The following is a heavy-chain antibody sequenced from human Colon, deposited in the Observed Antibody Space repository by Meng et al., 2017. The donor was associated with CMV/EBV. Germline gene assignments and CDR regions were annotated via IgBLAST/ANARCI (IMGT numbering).Heavy chain of an antibody. CDR1: GYTFTSYD. CDR2: MNPNSSNT. D-gene: IGHD6-19*01. CDR3: TRGAGTGWFDP. Sequence: PCKASGYTFTSYDINWVRQATGQGLEWMGWMNPNSSNTGYAQKFQGRVTMTRNTSISTAYMELSSLRSEDTAVYYCTRGAGTGWFDPWGQGTLVTVSS. V-gene: IGHV1-8*02. J-gene: IGHJ5*02.